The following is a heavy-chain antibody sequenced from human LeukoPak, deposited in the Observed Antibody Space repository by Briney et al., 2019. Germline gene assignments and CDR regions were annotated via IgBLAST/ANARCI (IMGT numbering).Heavy chain of an antibody. D-gene: IGHD2-21*01. V-gene: IGHV3-33*08. Sequence: GGSLRLSCAASGFTFSSYAMHWVRQAPGKGLEWVAVIWYDGSNKYYADSVKGRFTISRDNSKNTLYLQMDSLRGDDTAMYYCTRDVSSIYFDNWGQGSLVTVSS. CDR1: GFTFSSYA. CDR2: IWYDGSNK. J-gene: IGHJ4*02. CDR3: TRDVSSIYFDN.